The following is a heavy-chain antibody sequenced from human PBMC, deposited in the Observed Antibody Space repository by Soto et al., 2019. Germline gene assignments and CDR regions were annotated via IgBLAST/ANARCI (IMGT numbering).Heavy chain of an antibody. J-gene: IGHJ3*02. V-gene: IGHV3-21*01. CDR2: ISSSSSYI. Sequence: PGGSLRLSCAASGFTFSSYSMNWVRQAPGKGLEWVSSISSSSSYIYYADSVKGRFTISRDNAKNSLYLQMNSLRAEDTAVYYCARDTSQYSSGWDDAFDIWGQGTMVTVSS. CDR3: ARDTSQYSSGWDDAFDI. D-gene: IGHD6-19*01. CDR1: GFTFSSYS.